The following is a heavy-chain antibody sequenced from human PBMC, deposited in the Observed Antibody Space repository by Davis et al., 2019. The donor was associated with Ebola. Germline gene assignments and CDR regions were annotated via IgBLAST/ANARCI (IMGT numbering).Heavy chain of an antibody. CDR2: MNPKSGNT. Sequence: ASVKVSCKASEYTFTSYDINWVRQATGQGLEWVGWMNPKSGNTGYAEKFQGRVTMTRNTSISTAYMELSSLRSEDTAVYYCARDGRAPRMLYGMDVWGQGTTVTVSS. CDR1: EYTFTSYD. J-gene: IGHJ6*02. V-gene: IGHV1-8*01. D-gene: IGHD1-1*01. CDR3: ARDGRAPRMLYGMDV.